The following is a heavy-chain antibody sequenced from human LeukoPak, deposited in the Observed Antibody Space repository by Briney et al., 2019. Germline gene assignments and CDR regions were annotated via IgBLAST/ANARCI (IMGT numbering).Heavy chain of an antibody. V-gene: IGHV3-23*01. CDR3: AKENGPVAAQNWFDP. CDR1: GFTFSSYA. CDR2: ISGRGGST. J-gene: IGHJ5*02. Sequence: PGGSLRLSCAASGFTFSSYAMSWVRQAPGKGLEWVSAISGRGGSTYYADSVKGRFTISRDNSKNTLYLQMNSLRAEDTAVYYRAKENGPVAAQNWFDPWGQGNLVTVSS. D-gene: IGHD6-19*01.